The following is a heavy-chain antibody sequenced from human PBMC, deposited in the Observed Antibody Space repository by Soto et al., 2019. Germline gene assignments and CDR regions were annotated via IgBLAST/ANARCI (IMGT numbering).Heavy chain of an antibody. D-gene: IGHD6-19*01. V-gene: IGHV1-69*01. CDR1: GGTFSSYA. CDR2: IIPIFGTA. CDR3: ARVTDETPVAVLRKYYFDY. J-gene: IGHJ4*02. Sequence: KVSCKASGGTFSSYAISWVRQAPGQGLEWMGGIIPIFGTANYAQKFQGRVTITADESTSTVYMELSSLRSEDTAVYYCARVTDETPVAVLRKYYFDYWGQGTLVTVSS.